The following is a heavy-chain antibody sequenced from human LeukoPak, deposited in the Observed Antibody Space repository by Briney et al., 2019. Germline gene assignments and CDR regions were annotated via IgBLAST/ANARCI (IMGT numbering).Heavy chain of an antibody. CDR3: EGERGDAFDV. CDR1: GFTFSSYW. V-gene: IGHV3-7*01. J-gene: IGHJ3*01. Sequence: PGGSLRLSCAASGFTFSSYWMNWVRQAPGQGLEWVANIKHDASGIYYVDSVKGRLTISRDNAKNSLYLQMKNLRAEDTAVYYCEGERGDAFDVWGQGTMVTVSS. CDR2: IKHDASGI.